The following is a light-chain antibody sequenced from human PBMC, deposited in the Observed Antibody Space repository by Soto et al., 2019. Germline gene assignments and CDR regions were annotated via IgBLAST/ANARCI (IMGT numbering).Light chain of an antibody. CDR1: QSVSSN. Sequence: EIVMTQSPATLSVSPGERATLSCRASQSVSSNLAWYQQKPGQAPRLLIYGASTRATGIPARFSGSGSGTEFILTISRPEPEDFAVYYCQQFSSYPLTFGGGTKV. V-gene: IGKV3-15*01. CDR3: QQFSSYPLT. CDR2: GAS. J-gene: IGKJ4*01.